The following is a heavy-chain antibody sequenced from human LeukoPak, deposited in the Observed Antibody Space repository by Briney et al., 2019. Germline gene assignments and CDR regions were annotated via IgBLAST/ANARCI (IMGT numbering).Heavy chain of an antibody. Sequence: GGSLRLSCAASGFTFSGSAMHWVRQASGKGLEWVGRIRSKANSYATAYAASVKGRFTISRDDSKNTAYLQMNSLKTEDTAVYYCTRPGAAAGTRSGAYYGMDVWGQGTTVTVSS. CDR3: TRPGAAAGTRSGAYYGMDV. CDR1: GFTFSGSA. J-gene: IGHJ6*02. CDR2: IRSKANSYAT. V-gene: IGHV3-73*01. D-gene: IGHD6-13*01.